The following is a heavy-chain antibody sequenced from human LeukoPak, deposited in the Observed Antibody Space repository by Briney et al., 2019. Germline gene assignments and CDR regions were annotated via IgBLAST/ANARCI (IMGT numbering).Heavy chain of an antibody. V-gene: IGHV3-15*01. CDR2: IKSKSDGGTT. D-gene: IGHD6-19*01. CDR3: TTLSGQSLVHRAFYI. CDR1: GFTFSSYG. Sequence: GRSLRLSCAASGFTFSSYGMHWVRQAPGKGLEGVGRIKSKSDGGTTDYAAPGKGRFTISRDHSKTTPYLQMNSLKTEDTAVYYCTTLSGQSLVHRAFYIWGQGTMVTVSS. J-gene: IGHJ3*02.